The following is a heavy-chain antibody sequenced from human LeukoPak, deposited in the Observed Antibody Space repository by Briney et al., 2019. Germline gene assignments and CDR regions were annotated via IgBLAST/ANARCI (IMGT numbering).Heavy chain of an antibody. CDR3: ARVAPGYHYYYYMDV. J-gene: IGHJ6*03. CDR2: INHSGST. D-gene: IGHD2-15*01. V-gene: IGHV4-34*01. Sequence: SETLSLTCAVYGGSFSGYYWSWIRQPPGKGLEWIGEINHSGSTNYNPSLKSRVTISVDTSKNQFSLKLSSVTAADTAVYYYARVAPGYHYYYYMDVWGKGTTVTVSS. CDR1: GGSFSGYY.